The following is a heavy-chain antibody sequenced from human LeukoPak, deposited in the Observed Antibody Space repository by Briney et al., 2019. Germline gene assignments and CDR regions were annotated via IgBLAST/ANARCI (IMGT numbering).Heavy chain of an antibody. V-gene: IGHV4-39*01. CDR1: GGSISSSSYY. CDR2: IYYSWST. J-gene: IGHJ4*02. D-gene: IGHD6-25*01. Sequence: SQTLSLTCTVSGGSISSSSYYWGWIRQPPGKGLEWIGSIYYSWSTYYNPSLKSRVTISVDTSKNQFSLKLSSVTAADTAVYYCASRELYSSEPFDYWGQGTLVTVSS. CDR3: ASRELYSSEPFDY.